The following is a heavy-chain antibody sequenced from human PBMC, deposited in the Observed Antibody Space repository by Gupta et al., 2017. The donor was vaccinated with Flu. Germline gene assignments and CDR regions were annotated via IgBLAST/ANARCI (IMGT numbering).Heavy chain of an antibody. J-gene: IGHJ4*02. D-gene: IGHD2-15*01. CDR1: GFTFSSYS. CDR3: ASTEDLSVRQVVGAGY. CDR2: ISSSSSYI. Sequence: EVQLLESGRGLVKPGGSLRPSCAASGFTFSSYSMNWVRQAPGKGLEWVSSISSSSSYIYYADSVKGRFTISRDNAKNSLYLQMNSLRAEDTAVYYCASTEDLSVRQVVGAGYWGQGTLVTVSS. V-gene: IGHV3-21*01.